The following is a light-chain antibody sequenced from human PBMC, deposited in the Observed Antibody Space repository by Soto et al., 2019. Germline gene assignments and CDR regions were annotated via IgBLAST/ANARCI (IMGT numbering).Light chain of an antibody. CDR1: QRIGTY. Sequence: DIQMTQSPTSLSASVGDRVTISCRASQRIGTYLAWYQQKPGKAPRLLISGASSVQSGVPPRFSGSGSATDFILASSSLRLEDIATYYCQLTASAPPWTFGQGTKVEIK. CDR3: QLTASAPPWT. V-gene: IGKV1-39*01. J-gene: IGKJ1*01. CDR2: GAS.